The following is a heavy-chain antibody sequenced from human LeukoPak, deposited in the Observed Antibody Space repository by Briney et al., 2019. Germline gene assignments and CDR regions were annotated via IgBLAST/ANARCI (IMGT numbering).Heavy chain of an antibody. CDR2: MNPNSGNT. V-gene: IGHV1-8*01. CDR3: ARDTYYYGSGSYYFDY. D-gene: IGHD3-10*01. Sequence: ASVKVSCKASGYTFTSYDINWVRQATGQGLEWMGWMNPNSGNTGYAQKLQGRVTMTTDTSTSTAYMELRSLRSDDTAVYYCARDTYYYGSGSYYFDYWGQGTLVTVSS. J-gene: IGHJ4*02. CDR1: GYTFTSYD.